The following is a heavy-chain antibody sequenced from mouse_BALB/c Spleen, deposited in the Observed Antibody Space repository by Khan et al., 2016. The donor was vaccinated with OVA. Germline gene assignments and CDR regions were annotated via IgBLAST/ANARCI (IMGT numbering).Heavy chain of an antibody. Sequence: EVQLQESGPGLVKPSQSLSLTCTVTGYSITSDYAWNWIRQFPGNKLEWMGYISYSGSTSYTPSLKSRISITRDTYKHQFFLQLNSVTTEDTATYYCARGRAYWGQGTLVTVSA. CDR3: ARGRAY. CDR1: GYSITSDYA. V-gene: IGHV3-2*02. D-gene: IGHD3-3*01. J-gene: IGHJ3*01. CDR2: ISYSGST.